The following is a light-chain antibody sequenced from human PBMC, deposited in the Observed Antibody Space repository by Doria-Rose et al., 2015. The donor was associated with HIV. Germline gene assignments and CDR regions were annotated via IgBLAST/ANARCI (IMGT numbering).Light chain of an antibody. CDR1: QSISTY. V-gene: IGKV1-39*01. Sequence: SSLSASIGDRITITCRPSQSISTYLNWYQQKPGQAPKLLIYAASSLESGVPSRFSGSGSGTDFTLTISSLQSEDFATYYCQQSYNTPRTFGQGTKVEIK. CDR2: AAS. J-gene: IGKJ1*01. CDR3: QQSYNTPRT.